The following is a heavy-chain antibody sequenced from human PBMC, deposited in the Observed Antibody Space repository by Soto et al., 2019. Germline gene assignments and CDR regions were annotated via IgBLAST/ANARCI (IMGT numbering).Heavy chain of an antibody. Sequence: SVKVSCKASGGFNNYAISWVRQAPGQGLEWMGVTIPELGTSNYAQRFQGRVTITVDKATNTAYLNLTTLTSEETAIYYCARTSMTRIDYWGQGNLVTVSS. D-gene: IGHD4-17*01. CDR3: ARTSMTRIDY. V-gene: IGHV1-69*10. CDR2: TIPELGTS. CDR1: GGFNNYA. J-gene: IGHJ4*02.